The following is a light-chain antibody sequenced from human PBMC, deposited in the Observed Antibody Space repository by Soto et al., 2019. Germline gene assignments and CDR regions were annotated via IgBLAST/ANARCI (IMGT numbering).Light chain of an antibody. CDR2: DVS. Sequence: QSALTQPASVSGSPGQSITISCTGTSSDVGGYNYVSWYQQHPGKAPKFIIYDVSNRPSGVSNRFSGSKSGNTASLTISGLQAEDAADYYCNSYTTSNTRQIVFGTGTKLTVL. CDR1: SSDVGGYNY. V-gene: IGLV2-14*01. J-gene: IGLJ1*01. CDR3: NSYTTSNTRQIV.